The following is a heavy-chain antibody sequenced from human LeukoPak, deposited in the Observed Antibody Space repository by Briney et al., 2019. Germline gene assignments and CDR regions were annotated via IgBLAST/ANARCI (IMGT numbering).Heavy chain of an antibody. J-gene: IGHJ6*03. D-gene: IGHD2-21*02. CDR3: ARGGVVTTFFDYYYYYMDV. V-gene: IGHV3-21*01. CDR2: ISSSSSYI. Sequence: GGSLRLSCAASGFTFGSYSMNWVRQAPGKGLEWVSSISSSSSYIYYADSLKGRFTISRDNAKNSLFLQMNGLRAEDTAVYYCARGGVVTTFFDYYYYYMDVWGKGTTVTVSS. CDR1: GFTFGSYS.